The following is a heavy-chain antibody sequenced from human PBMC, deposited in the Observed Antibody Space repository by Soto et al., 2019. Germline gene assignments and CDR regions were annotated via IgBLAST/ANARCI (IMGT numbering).Heavy chain of an antibody. CDR2: VSAYKGER. CDR1: GYTFTNYG. J-gene: IGHJ4*01. V-gene: IGHV1-18*01. D-gene: IGHD6-6*01. Sequence: QVQLVQSGAEVKKPGASVKVSCKASGYTFTNYGINWVRQAPGQGLEWLGWVSAYKGERRYAQRVQARVIMTTVTSTTTAYMELRSLRSDDTAVYYCSRGTSIPASGDYWGQGTLVTVSS. CDR3: SRGTSIPASGDY.